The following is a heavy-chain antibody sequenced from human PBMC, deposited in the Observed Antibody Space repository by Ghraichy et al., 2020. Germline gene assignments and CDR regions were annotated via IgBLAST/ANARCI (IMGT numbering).Heavy chain of an antibody. V-gene: IGHV4-59*01. CDR1: GGSISSYY. CDR3: AREGGIGAVAAFDY. Sequence: SETLSLTCTVSGGSISSYYWSWIRQPPGKGLEWIGYIYYSGSTNYNPSLKSRVTISVDTSKNQFSLKLSSVTAADTAMYYCAREGGIGAVAAFDYWGQGTLVTVSS. J-gene: IGHJ4*02. D-gene: IGHD6-19*01. CDR2: IYYSGST.